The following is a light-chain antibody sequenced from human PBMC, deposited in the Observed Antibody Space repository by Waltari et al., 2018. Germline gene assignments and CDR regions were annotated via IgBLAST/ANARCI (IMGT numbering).Light chain of an antibody. CDR3: QQYNNWPPST. CDR1: ESVASN. Sequence: EIVLTQSPATLSLSPGERATLSCRASESVASNLAWYQQRPGQAPRLLIFHGSTRATGIPAKFSGSGSGTEFTLTISSLQSEDFAVYYCQQYNNWPPSTFGQGTKVEIK. J-gene: IGKJ1*01. V-gene: IGKV3-15*01. CDR2: HGS.